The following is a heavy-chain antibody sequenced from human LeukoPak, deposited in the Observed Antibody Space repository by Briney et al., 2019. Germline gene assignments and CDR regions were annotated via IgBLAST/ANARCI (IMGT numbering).Heavy chain of an antibody. CDR2: ISGSGGST. J-gene: IGHJ4*02. CDR3: AKWGDGYNSAFDY. CDR1: GFTFSSYA. V-gene: IGHV3-23*01. D-gene: IGHD5-24*01. Sequence: PGGSLSLSCAASGFTFSSYAMSWVGQAPGKGLEWVSAISGSGGSTYYADSVRGRFTISRDNSKNTLYLQMNSLRAEDTAVYYCAKWGDGYNSAFDYWGQGTLVTVSS.